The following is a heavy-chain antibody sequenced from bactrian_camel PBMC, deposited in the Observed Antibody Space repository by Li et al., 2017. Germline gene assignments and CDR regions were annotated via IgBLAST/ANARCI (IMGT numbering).Heavy chain of an antibody. CDR1: GNIDDSIV. CDR2: IYSGGGSQ. CDR3: AAGTRIIVGDYCDGITN. D-gene: IGHD4*01. Sequence: VQLVESGGGSVQAGGSLTLSCAASGNIDDSIVMAWFRQSPGKKREGVASIYSGGGSQYYADSVKGRFTISVDNAKNPVMVYLKMPTLKPDDTAMYYCAAGTRIIVGDYCDGITNWGQGTQVTVS. J-gene: IGHJ4*01. V-gene: IGHV3S54*01.